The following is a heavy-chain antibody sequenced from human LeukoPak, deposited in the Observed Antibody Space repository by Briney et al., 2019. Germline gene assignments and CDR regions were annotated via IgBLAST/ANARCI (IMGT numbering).Heavy chain of an antibody. CDR2: IYPGDSDT. CDR1: GYSFTSYW. V-gene: IGHV5-51*01. Sequence: GESLKISSKGSGYSFTSYWIGWVRQMPGKGLEWMGIIYPGDSDTRYSPSFQGQVTISADKSISTAYLQWSSLKASDTAMYYCARGYCSGGSCNNWFDPWGQGTLVTVSS. CDR3: ARGYCSGGSCNNWFDP. D-gene: IGHD2-15*01. J-gene: IGHJ5*02.